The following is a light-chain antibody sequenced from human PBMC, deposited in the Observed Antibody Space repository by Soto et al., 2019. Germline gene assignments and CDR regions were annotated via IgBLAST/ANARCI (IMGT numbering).Light chain of an antibody. J-gene: IGKJ1*01. V-gene: IGKV3-20*01. CDR2: GAS. CDR1: QTVNHNY. CDR3: HQYRGCGAWS. Sequence: EIVLTQPPGPLSVSPGDRVTLSCRASQTVNHNYLAWYLQKPGQAPRLLIYGASTPATGTPARFSGSGSGTDFTFTVCRLVPEDFAVYYCHQYRGCGAWSFGPGTKVDMK.